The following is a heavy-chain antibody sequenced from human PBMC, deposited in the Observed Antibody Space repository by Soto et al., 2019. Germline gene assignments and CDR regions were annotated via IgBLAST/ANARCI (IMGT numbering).Heavy chain of an antibody. Sequence: EVQLVESGGGLVQPGGSRRGSCAASGFSFRNYAMNWVRQAPGKGLEWVSYISIGSGSIFYADSVKGRFTISRDDAKNSLYMQMNTLRDEDTAVYYCVRDDRWAFDFWGQGTMVTVSS. CDR1: GFSFRNYA. V-gene: IGHV3-48*02. J-gene: IGHJ3*01. D-gene: IGHD3-22*01. CDR2: ISIGSGSI. CDR3: VRDDRWAFDF.